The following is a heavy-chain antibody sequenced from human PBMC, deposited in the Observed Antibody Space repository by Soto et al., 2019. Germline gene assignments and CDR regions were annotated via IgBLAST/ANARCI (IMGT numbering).Heavy chain of an antibody. V-gene: IGHV3-30*18. CDR2: ISVDGRND. Sequence: GGSLRLSCEASGFTLSSSVMHWVRKAPGKRLEWLSVISVDGRNDLHAGAVKGRFTISRDISKNMVYLQMNDLRPDDTAMYFCAKEGHTSGRCGCFNIWGQGTMGTVS. J-gene: IGHJ3*02. D-gene: IGHD6-19*01. CDR3: AKEGHTSGRCGCFNI. CDR1: GFTLSSSV.